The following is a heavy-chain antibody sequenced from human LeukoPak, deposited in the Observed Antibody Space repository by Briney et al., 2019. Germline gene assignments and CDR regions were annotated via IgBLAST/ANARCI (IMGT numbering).Heavy chain of an antibody. Sequence: SETLSLTCAVSHYSISSPYFWGWIRQPPGKGLEWIGSIYHTGRTNYNPSINSRVTMSLDTSKNQFSLNLNSVTAADTAVYHCARVYSGSPWYYFDYWGQGILVTVSS. J-gene: IGHJ4*02. D-gene: IGHD5-12*01. CDR1: HYSISSPYF. CDR2: IYHTGRT. CDR3: ARVYSGSPWYYFDY. V-gene: IGHV4-38-2*01.